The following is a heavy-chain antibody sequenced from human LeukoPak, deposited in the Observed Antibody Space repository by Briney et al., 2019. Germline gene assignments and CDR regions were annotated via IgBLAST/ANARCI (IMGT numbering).Heavy chain of an antibody. J-gene: IGHJ5*02. CDR3: ARVSLLWFGESQRWFDP. D-gene: IGHD3-10*01. CDR2: IYHSGST. V-gene: IGHV4-30-2*01. CDR1: GGSISSGGYS. Sequence: SETLSLTCAVSGGSISSGGYSWSWIQQPPGKGLEWIGYIYHSGSTHYNPSLKSRVTISVDTSKNQFSLKLSSVTAADTAVYYCARVSLLWFGESQRWFDPWGQGTLVTVSS.